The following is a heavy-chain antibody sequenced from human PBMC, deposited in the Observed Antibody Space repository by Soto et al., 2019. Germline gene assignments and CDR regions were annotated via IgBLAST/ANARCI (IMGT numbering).Heavy chain of an antibody. CDR2: ISYDGSNK. V-gene: IGHV3-30*18. Sequence: QVQLVETGGGVVQPGRSRGLSCAASGFTFSSYGMHWVRQAPGKGLEWVAVISYDGSNKYYADSVKGRFTISRDNSKNTLYLQMNSLRAEDTAVYYCANDQRDSYMGYWGQGTLVTVSS. CDR3: ANDQRDSYMGY. J-gene: IGHJ4*02. D-gene: IGHD5-18*01. CDR1: GFTFSSYG.